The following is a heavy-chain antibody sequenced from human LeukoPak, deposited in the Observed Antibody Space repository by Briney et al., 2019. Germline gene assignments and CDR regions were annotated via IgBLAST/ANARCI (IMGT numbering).Heavy chain of an antibody. V-gene: IGHV4-39*01. D-gene: IGHD2-15*01. CDR2: IYYSGST. J-gene: IGHJ3*02. CDR1: GGSISSSSYY. Sequence: SETLSLTCTVSGGSISSSSYYWGWIRRPPGKGLEWIGSIYYSGSTYYNPSLKSRVTISVDTSKNQFSLKLSSVTAADTAVYYCASPMEFCSGGSCYQPRVPGAFDIWGQGTMVTVSS. CDR3: ASPMEFCSGGSCYQPRVPGAFDI.